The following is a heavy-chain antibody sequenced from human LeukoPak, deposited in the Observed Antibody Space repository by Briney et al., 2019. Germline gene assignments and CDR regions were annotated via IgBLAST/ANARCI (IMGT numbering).Heavy chain of an antibody. CDR3: ARGKPYSGSYFGRFDY. V-gene: IGHV1-18*01. CDR1: GYTFTSYG. Sequence: GASVKVSCKASGYTFTSYGISWVRQAPGQGLEWMGWISAYNGNTNYAQKFQGRVTITRDTSASTAYMELSSLRSEDTAVYYCARGKPYSGSYFGRFDYWGQGTLVTVSS. D-gene: IGHD1-26*01. CDR2: ISAYNGNT. J-gene: IGHJ4*02.